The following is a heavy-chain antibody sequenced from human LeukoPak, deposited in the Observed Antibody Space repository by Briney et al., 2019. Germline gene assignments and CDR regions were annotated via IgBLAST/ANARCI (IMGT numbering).Heavy chain of an antibody. Sequence: PSETLSLTCTVSGGSITRSTDYWGWIRQPPGKGLEWIGSINYSGITYYNPSLKSRVTKSVDMSKNQFSLNLNSVTAADTAVYYCARHDRGGLDAFDIWGQGTMVTVFS. J-gene: IGHJ3*02. CDR2: INYSGIT. CDR1: GGSITRSTDY. CDR3: ARHDRGGLDAFDI. V-gene: IGHV4-39*01. D-gene: IGHD3-16*01.